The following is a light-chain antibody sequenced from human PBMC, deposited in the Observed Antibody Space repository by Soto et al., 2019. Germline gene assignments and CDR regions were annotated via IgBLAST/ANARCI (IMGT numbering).Light chain of an antibody. CDR2: YTS. V-gene: IGKV3-11*01. CDR3: HQRQSWPRT. Sequence: EIVLTQSPATQSSSPGETATLSCRASQYVGTRLAWYQHKPGQAPRLLIYYTSNRATGIPARFSGSGSGTDFTLTISSLAPEDFAIYYCHQRQSWPRTFGQGTKVEIK. J-gene: IGKJ1*01. CDR1: QYVGTR.